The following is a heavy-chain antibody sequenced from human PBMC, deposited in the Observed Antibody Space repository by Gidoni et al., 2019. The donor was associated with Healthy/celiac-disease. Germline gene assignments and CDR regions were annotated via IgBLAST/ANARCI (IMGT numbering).Heavy chain of an antibody. CDR1: GGSISRRSYN. J-gene: IGHJ4*02. V-gene: IGHV4-39*01. Sequence: QLQLQESGPGQGKPSETLSRTCTVSGGSISRRSYNWCWIRQPPGKGLEWIGSIYYSGSTYYNPSLKSRVTISVDTSKNQFSLKLSSVTAADTAVYYCARLPLYFILTWTLDYFVYWGQGTLVTVSS. D-gene: IGHD3-9*01. CDR2: IYYSGST. CDR3: ARLPLYFILTWTLDYFVY.